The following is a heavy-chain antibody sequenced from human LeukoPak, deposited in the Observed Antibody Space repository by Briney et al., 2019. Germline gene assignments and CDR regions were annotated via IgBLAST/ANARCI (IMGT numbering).Heavy chain of an antibody. CDR1: GFTFSSYG. J-gene: IGHJ4*02. Sequence: PGGSLRLSCAASGFTFSSYGMHWVRQAPGKGLEWVAVIWYDGSNKYYADSVKGRFTISRDNSKNTLYLQMNSLRAEDTAVYYCARDTYSSGWYVDCWGQGTLVTVSS. V-gene: IGHV3-33*01. CDR3: ARDTYSSGWYVDC. CDR2: IWYDGSNK. D-gene: IGHD6-19*01.